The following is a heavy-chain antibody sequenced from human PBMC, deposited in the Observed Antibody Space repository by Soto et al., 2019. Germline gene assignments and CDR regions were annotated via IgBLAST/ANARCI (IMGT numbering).Heavy chain of an antibody. CDR1: GYSFTSYW. CDR3: ARQWGNIVVVTATHYYYYGMDV. V-gene: IGHV5-10-1*01. J-gene: IGHJ6*02. D-gene: IGHD2-21*02. Sequence: VESLKISCNGSGYSFTSYWISWGRQMPWKGLEWMGRIDPSDSYTNYSPSFQGHVTISADKSISTAYLQWSSLKASDTAMYYCARQWGNIVVVTATHYYYYGMDVWGQGTTVTVSS. CDR2: IDPSDSYT.